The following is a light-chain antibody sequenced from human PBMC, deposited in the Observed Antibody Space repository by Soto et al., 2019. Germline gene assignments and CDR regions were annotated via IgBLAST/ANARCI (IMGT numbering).Light chain of an antibody. CDR2: GAS. Sequence: EIVLTQSPGTLSLSPGERATLSCRASQSVSSSYLAWYQQKPGQAPRLLIYGASSRATGIPDRFSGSGSGTDFPLTISRLEPEDFAVYYCQQHGSSPPITFGGGTKVEIK. V-gene: IGKV3-20*01. CDR3: QQHGSSPPIT. J-gene: IGKJ4*01. CDR1: QSVSSSY.